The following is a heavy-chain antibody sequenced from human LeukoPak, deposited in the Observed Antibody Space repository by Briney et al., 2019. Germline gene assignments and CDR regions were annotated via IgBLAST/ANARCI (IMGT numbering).Heavy chain of an antibody. CDR2: INHSGST. V-gene: IGHV4-34*01. CDR1: GGSFSGYY. Sequence: SETLSLTCAVYGGSFSGYYWSWIRQPPGKGLEWIGEINHSGSTNYNPSLKSRVTISVDTSKNQFSLKLSSVTAADAAVYYCARGRVWSPRNWGQGTLVTVSS. J-gene: IGHJ4*02. CDR3: ARGRVWSPRN. D-gene: IGHD2-8*02.